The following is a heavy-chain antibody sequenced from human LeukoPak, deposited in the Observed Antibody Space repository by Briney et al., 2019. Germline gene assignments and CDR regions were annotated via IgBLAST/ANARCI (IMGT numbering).Heavy chain of an antibody. CDR1: GYSISSGYY. J-gene: IGHJ6*03. CDR3: ARVGGSGSYPYYMDV. Sequence: PSETLSLTCTVSGYSISSGYYWGWIRQPPGQGLEWIGSIYQSGDTYYNPSLKSRVTISVDTSKNQFSLKLSSVTAADTAMYYCARVGGSGSYPYYMDVWGKGTTVTVSS. CDR2: IYQSGDT. D-gene: IGHD3-10*01. V-gene: IGHV4-38-2*02.